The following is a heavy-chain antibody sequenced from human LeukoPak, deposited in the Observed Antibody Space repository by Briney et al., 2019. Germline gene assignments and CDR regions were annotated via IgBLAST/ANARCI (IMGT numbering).Heavy chain of an antibody. J-gene: IGHJ4*02. CDR3: ARWGITMVRGVIFYYFDY. D-gene: IGHD3-10*01. CDR1: GFTFSDYY. Sequence: TGGSLRLSCAASGFTFSDYYMSWIRQAPGKGLEWVSYISSSGSTIYYADSVKGRFTISRDNAKNSLYLQMNSLRAEDTAVYYCARWGITMVRGVIFYYFDYWGQGTLVTVSS. CDR2: ISSSGSTI. V-gene: IGHV3-11*04.